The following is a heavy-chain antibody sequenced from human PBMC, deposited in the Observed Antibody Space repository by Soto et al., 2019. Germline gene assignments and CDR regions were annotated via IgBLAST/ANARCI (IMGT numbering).Heavy chain of an antibody. CDR3: AKDLEVGAILASGYFDY. J-gene: IGHJ4*02. D-gene: IGHD1-26*01. CDR2: ISGSGGST. Sequence: GGSLRLSCAASGFTFSSYAMSWVRQAPGKGLEWVSAISGSGGSTYYADSVKGRFTISRDNSKNTLYLQMNSLRAEDTAVYYCAKDLEVGAILASGYFDYWGQGTLVTVSS. V-gene: IGHV3-23*01. CDR1: GFTFSSYA.